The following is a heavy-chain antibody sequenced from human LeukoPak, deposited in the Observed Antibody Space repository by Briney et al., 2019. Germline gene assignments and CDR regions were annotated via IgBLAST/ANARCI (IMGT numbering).Heavy chain of an antibody. D-gene: IGHD6-13*01. CDR3: ARHSSSWGNYYYYYGMDV. V-gene: IGHV3-66*04. J-gene: IGHJ6*02. Sequence: GGSLRLSCAASGFTVSSNYMSWVRQAPGKGLEWVSVIYCGGSTYYADSVKGRFTISRDNSKNTLYLQMNSLRAEDTAVYYCARHSSSWGNYYYYYGMDVWGQGTTVTVSS. CDR2: IYCGGST. CDR1: GFTVSSNY.